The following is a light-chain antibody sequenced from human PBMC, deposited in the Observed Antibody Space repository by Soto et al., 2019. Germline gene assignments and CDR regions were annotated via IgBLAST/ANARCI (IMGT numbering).Light chain of an antibody. CDR3: QTWGAGFRV. CDR1: DAHSNYA. CDR2: VNNDGRL. V-gene: IGLV4-69*02. Sequence: QLVLTQSPSASASLGASVKLTCTLSDAHSNYAIAWHQQQPEKGPRYLMRVNNDGRLFKGDGISDRFSGSSSGAERYLTISSLQSEDEADYYCQTWGAGFRVFGGGTKVTVL. J-gene: IGLJ2*01.